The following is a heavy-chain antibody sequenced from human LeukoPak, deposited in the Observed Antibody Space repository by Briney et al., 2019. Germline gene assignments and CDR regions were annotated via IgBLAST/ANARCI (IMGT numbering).Heavy chain of an antibody. D-gene: IGHD3-10*01. Sequence: SETLSLTCAVYGGSFSGYYWSWIRQPPGKGLEWIGEINHSGSTNYNPSLKSRVTISVDTSKNQFSLKLSSVTAADTAGDYWQKTPAPPPQYGPGSPVSVTVPVRAVWGQGTTVTVSS. CDR2: INHSGST. J-gene: IGHJ6*02. CDR3: QKTPAPPPQYGPGSPVSVTVPVRAV. V-gene: IGHV4-34*01. CDR1: GGSFSGYY.